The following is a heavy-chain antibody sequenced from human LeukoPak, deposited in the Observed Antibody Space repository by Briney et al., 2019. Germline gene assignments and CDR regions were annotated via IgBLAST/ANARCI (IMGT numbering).Heavy chain of an antibody. J-gene: IGHJ4*02. CDR1: GYTFTNYY. V-gene: IGHV1-46*01. D-gene: IGHD3-16*01. CDR3: ARTYHDSSAYSRTFDS. Sequence: ASVKVSCKTSGYTFTNYYMHWVRQAPGQGLEWMGLINPSGGTTTYAQKFQGRVTMTRDMSTSTVYMELSSLRSEDAAVYYCARTYHDSSAYSRTFDSWGQGTLVTVSS. CDR2: INPSGGTT.